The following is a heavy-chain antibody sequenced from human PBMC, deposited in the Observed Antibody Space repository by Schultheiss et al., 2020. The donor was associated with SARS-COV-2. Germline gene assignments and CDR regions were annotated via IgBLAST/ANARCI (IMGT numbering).Heavy chain of an antibody. D-gene: IGHD6-6*01. Sequence: GGSLRLSCAASGFTFSSYWMSWVRQAPGKGLEWVANIKQDGSEKYYVDSVKGRFTISRDNSKNTLYLQMNSLRAEDTAVYYCARDRALGYSSSAGYYYYYGMDVWGQGTTVTVSS. CDR3: ARDRALGYSSSAGYYYYYGMDV. CDR2: IKQDGSEK. V-gene: IGHV3-7*01. J-gene: IGHJ6*02. CDR1: GFTFSSYW.